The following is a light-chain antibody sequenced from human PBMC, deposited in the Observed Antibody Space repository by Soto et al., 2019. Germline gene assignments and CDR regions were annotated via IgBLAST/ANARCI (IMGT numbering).Light chain of an antibody. CDR3: SSYTESSGLV. CDR2: EVS. J-gene: IGLJ1*01. CDR1: SSDIGGYDY. Sequence: ALTQPASVSGSPGQSITISCTGTSSDIGGYDYVSWYQQHPGKAPKLMVYEVSERPSGVSNRFSGSKSGNTASLTISGLQTEDDAHYYCSSYTESSGLVFGNGTKVTV. V-gene: IGLV2-14*01.